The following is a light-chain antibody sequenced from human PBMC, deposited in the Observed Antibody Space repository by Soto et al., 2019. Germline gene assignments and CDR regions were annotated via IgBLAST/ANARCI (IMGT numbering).Light chain of an antibody. CDR2: EVN. Sequence: QSVLTQPASVSGSPGQSITISCTGTISDVGSHNLVSWYQQRPDKAPNLIIYEVNERPSGVSSRFSGSKSGNTASLTVSGLQPDDEADYHCCSFAGSNPFPYVFGTGTRSPS. V-gene: IGLV2-23*02. J-gene: IGLJ1*01. CDR3: CSFAGSNPFPYV. CDR1: ISDVGSHNL.